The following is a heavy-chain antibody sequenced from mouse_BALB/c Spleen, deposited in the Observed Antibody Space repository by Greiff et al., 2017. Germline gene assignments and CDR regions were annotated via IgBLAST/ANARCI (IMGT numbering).Heavy chain of an antibody. CDR3: ARRDYYGSSLDY. CDR1: GYTFTDYW. Sequence: VQLQQPGAELVMPGASVKMSCKASGYTFTDYWMHWVKQRPGQGLEWIGAIDTSDSSTSYNQKFKGKATLTVDESSSTAYMQLSSLTSEDSAVYYCARRDYYGSSLDYWGQGTTLTVSS. CDR2: IDTSDSST. V-gene: IGHV1-69*01. J-gene: IGHJ2*01. D-gene: IGHD1-1*01.